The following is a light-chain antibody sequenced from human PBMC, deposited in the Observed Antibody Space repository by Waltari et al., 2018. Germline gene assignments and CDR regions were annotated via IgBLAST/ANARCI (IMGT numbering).Light chain of an antibody. CDR1: QSVSRS. J-gene: IGKJ1*01. V-gene: IGKV3-20*01. CDR3: QHYVRLPAT. Sequence: IVLTQSPGTLSLSPGERATLSCRASQSVSRSLAWYQQKPGQAPKLLIYGASTRATGIPDRLTGSGSGTDFSLTISSLEPEDFAIYFCQHYVRLPATFGQGTKVEIK. CDR2: GAS.